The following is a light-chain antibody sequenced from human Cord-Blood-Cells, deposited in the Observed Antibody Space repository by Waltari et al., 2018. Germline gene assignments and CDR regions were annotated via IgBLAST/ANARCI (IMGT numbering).Light chain of an antibody. V-gene: IGKV1-5*01. J-gene: IGKJ1*01. CDR2: DAS. Sequence: DIQMTQSPSTLSASVGDRVTITCRASQSISSWLAWYQQKPGKAPKLLIYDASSVESGVPSRFSGIGSGTEFTLTISSLQPDDFATYYCQQYNSYSCTFGQGTKVEIK. CDR3: QQYNSYSCT. CDR1: QSISSW.